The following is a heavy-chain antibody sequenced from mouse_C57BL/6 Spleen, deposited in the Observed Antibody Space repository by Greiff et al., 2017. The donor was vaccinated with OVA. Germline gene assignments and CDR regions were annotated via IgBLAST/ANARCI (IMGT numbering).Heavy chain of an antibody. CDR1: GFSLISYG. D-gene: IGHD2-2*01. V-gene: IGHV2-4*01. CDR3: AKRGVTTGAMDY. CDR2: IWSGGST. Sequence: QVQLKESGPGLVQPSQSLSITCTVSGFSLISYGVHWVRQPPGKGLEWLGVIWSGGSTDYNAAFISRLSISKDNSKSQVFFKMNSLQTDDTAIYYCAKRGVTTGAMDYWGQGTSVTVSS. J-gene: IGHJ4*01.